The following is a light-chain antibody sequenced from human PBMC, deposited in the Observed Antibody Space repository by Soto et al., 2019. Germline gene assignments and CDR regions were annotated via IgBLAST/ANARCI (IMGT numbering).Light chain of an antibody. J-gene: IGKJ2*01. Sequence: EILLTQSPATLSSSPGERATLTCRASQSVSSYLAWYQQKPGQAPRLLIYDASNRATGIPARFSGSGSGTDFTLTISSLEPEDFAVYYCQQRSNWRSYTFGQGTKLEIK. CDR3: QQRSNWRSYT. CDR2: DAS. CDR1: QSVSSY. V-gene: IGKV3-11*01.